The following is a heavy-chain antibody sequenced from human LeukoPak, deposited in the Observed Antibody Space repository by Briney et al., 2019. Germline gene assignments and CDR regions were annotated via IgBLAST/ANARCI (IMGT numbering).Heavy chain of an antibody. CDR3: AKWGDYDVLTGYYVSDF. J-gene: IGHJ4*02. D-gene: IGHD3-9*01. V-gene: IGHV3-23*01. CDR1: GFILSNYA. CDR2: ISGRSNNT. Sequence: GGSLRLSCAACGFILSNYAMYWVRQATGKGLEWVSAISGRSNNTYYADSVKGRFTISRDSSKNTLYLQMNSLRADDTAVYYCAKWGDYDVLTGYYVSDFWGQGTLVTVSS.